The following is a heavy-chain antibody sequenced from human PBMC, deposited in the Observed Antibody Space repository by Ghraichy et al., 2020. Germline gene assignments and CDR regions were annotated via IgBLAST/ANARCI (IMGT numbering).Heavy chain of an antibody. CDR1: GFTVSSNY. J-gene: IGHJ6*02. D-gene: IGHD1-26*01. V-gene: IGHV3-53*01. Sequence: GESLNISCAASGFTVSSNYMSWVRQAPGKGLEWVSVIYSGGSTYYADSVKGRFTISRDNSKNTLYLQMNSLRAEDTAVYYCAREGATHYYYYGMDVWGQGTTVTVSS. CDR3: AREGATHYYYYGMDV. CDR2: IYSGGST.